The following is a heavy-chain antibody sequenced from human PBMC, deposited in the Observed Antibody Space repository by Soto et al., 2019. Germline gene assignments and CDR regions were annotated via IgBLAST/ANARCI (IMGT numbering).Heavy chain of an antibody. D-gene: IGHD4-17*01. J-gene: IGHJ4*02. CDR1: GGSFSGYY. V-gene: IGHV4-34*01. Sequence: QVQLQQWGAGLLKPSETLSLTCAVYGGSFSGYYWSWIRQPPGKGLEWIGEINHSGSTNYNPSLKSRVTISVDTSKNQFSLKLSSVTAADTAVYYCARGKSYGEWGQGTLVTVSS. CDR3: ARGKSYGE. CDR2: INHSGST.